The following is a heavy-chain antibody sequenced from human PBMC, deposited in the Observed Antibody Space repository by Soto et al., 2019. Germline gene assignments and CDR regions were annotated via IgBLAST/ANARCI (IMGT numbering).Heavy chain of an antibody. V-gene: IGHV1-18*01. Sequence: QVQLVQSGTEMKEPGASVRVSCKASGYTFTSYGFSWVRQAPGQGLEWVAWISANNGQTNSADKFQGRVTLTTDTSTSTAYMELRSLRSDDTAVYYCARDFRDSCGGATCIYFDYWGQGTLVTVSS. CDR3: ARDFRDSCGGATCIYFDY. CDR1: GYTFTSYG. D-gene: IGHD2-21*01. CDR2: ISANNGQT. J-gene: IGHJ4*02.